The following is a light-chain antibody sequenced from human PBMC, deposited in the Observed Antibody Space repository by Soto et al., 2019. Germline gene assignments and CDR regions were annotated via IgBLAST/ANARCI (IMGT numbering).Light chain of an antibody. Sequence: AIQLTQSPSSLSASVGDRVTITCRASQGISSDLAWYQHNPGRAPRLLIYDASRLPSGVPSRFSGSGSGTDFTLTISSLQPEDFATYYCQQFQSYAPTFGGGTKLEIK. CDR1: QGISSD. CDR2: DAS. J-gene: IGKJ4*01. CDR3: QQFQSYAPT. V-gene: IGKV1-13*02.